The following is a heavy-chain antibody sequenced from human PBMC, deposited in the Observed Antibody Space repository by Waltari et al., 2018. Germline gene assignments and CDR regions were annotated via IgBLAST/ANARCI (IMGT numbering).Heavy chain of an antibody. CDR1: GYTFTSYA. D-gene: IGHD6-13*01. J-gene: IGHJ5*02. V-gene: IGHV1-3*01. CDR2: INAGNWNT. CDR3: ARESYSSSWYGGRGWFDP. Sequence: QVQLVQSGAEVKKPGASVKVSCKASGYTFTSYAMHWVRQAPGQRLEWMGGINAGNWNTKYSQKFQGRVTITRDTSARTAYMELSSLRSEDTAVYYCARESYSSSWYGGRGWFDPWGQGTLVTVAS.